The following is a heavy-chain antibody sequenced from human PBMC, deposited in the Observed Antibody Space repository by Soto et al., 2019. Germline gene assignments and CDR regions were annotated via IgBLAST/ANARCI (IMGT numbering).Heavy chain of an antibody. D-gene: IGHD3-16*01. CDR2: IYWYDDL. J-gene: IGHJ4*02. V-gene: IGHV2-5*01. CDR1: GLSLSSRGVG. Sequence: QITLKESGPTLVKPTQTLTLNCTFSGLSLSSRGVGVCWIRQPPGKTLEWLALIYWYDDLRNSPSLKSRRTIPKGTYKNQVVLTMTNMDPVDTATYCSAHRSIGSYDNWGEGTLVTVSS. CDR3: AHRSIGSYDN.